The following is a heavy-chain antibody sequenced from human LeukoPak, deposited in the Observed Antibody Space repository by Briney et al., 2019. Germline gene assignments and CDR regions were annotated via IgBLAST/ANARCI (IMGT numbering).Heavy chain of an antibody. V-gene: IGHV1-2*06. CDR2: INPNSGGT. CDR1: GYTFTSYY. CDR3: ARDIGAGAWGDFDY. Sequence: ASVKVSCKASGYTFTSYYMHWGRQAPGQGLEWMGRINPNSGGTNYAQKFQGRVTMTRETSISTAYMELSRLRSDDTAVYYCARDIGAGAWGDFDYWGQGTLVTVSS. D-gene: IGHD1-26*01. J-gene: IGHJ4*02.